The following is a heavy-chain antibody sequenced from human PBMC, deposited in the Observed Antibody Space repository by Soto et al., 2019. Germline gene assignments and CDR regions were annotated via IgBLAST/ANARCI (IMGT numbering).Heavy chain of an antibody. J-gene: IGHJ5*02. V-gene: IGHV4-61*01. D-gene: IGHD2-2*01. CDR1: GGSVSSGSYY. CDR3: ARGVYYIVVVPAAMGGFDP. Sequence: ETLYLTWTVSGGSVSSGSYYWSWILQPPGNGLEWIGYIYYSGSTNYNPSLKSRVTISVDTSKNQFSLKLSSVTAADTAVYYCARGVYYIVVVPAAMGGFDPWGQGPLVTVSS. CDR2: IYYSGST.